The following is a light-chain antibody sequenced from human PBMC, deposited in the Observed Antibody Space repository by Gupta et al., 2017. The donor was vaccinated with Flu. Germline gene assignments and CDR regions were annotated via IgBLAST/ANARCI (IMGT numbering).Light chain of an antibody. V-gene: IGLV3-21*02. CDR3: HVWDSRTEVMV. Sequence: SYVLTQPPSVSVAPGQTARITCGGNNIGTRNVHWYQQRPGQAPVLVVHEHGGRHSGIPERFSGSNAGNTATLTIGRVEAGDEADYYCHVWDSRTEVMVFGGGTKLTVL. CDR1: NIGTRN. CDR2: EHG. J-gene: IGLJ2*01.